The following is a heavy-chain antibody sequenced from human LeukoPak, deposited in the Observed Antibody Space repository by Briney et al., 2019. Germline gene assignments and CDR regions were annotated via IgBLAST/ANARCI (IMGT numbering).Heavy chain of an antibody. Sequence: AAVKDSCKASGYTFTSYYMHWVRQAPGQGLEWMGIINPSGGSTSYAQKFQGRVTMTRDTSTSTVYMELSSLRSEDTAVYYCARDDYGGNSLGIWGQGTMVTVSS. D-gene: IGHD4-23*01. CDR1: GYTFTSYY. J-gene: IGHJ3*02. CDR2: INPSGGST. V-gene: IGHV1-46*03. CDR3: ARDDYGGNSLGI.